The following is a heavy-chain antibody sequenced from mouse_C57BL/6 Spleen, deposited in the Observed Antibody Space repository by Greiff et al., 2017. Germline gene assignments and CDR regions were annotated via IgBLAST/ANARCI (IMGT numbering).Heavy chain of an antibody. V-gene: IGHV1-52*01. CDR2: IDPSDSET. Sequence: QVQLQQPGAELVRPGSSVKLSCKASGYTFTSYWMHWVKQRPIQGLEWIGNIDPSDSETHYNQKFKDKATLTVDKSSSTAYMQLSSLTSEDSAVYYGARSGDYYGSSYWYFDVWGTGTTVTVSS. CDR3: ARSGDYYGSSYWYFDV. D-gene: IGHD1-1*01. CDR1: GYTFTSYW. J-gene: IGHJ1*03.